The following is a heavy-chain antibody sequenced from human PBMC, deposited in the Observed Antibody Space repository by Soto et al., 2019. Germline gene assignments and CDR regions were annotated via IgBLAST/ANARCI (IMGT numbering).Heavy chain of an antibody. V-gene: IGHV5-51*01. D-gene: IGHD2-21*01. J-gene: IGHJ5*02. CDR1: GYSFTSYW. Sequence: GESLKISCKGSGYSFTSYWIGWVRQMPGKGLEWMGIIYPGDSDTRYSPSFQGQVTISADKSISTAYLQWSGLKASDTAMDYCARQFVVASSWFDPWGQGTLVTVSS. CDR3: ARQFVVASSWFDP. CDR2: IYPGDSDT.